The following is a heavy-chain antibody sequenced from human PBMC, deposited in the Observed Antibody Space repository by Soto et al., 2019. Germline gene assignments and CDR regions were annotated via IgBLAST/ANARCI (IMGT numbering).Heavy chain of an antibody. CDR2: ISYDGSNK. V-gene: IGHV3-30*03. Sequence: GGSLRLSCAASGFTFSSYGMHWVRQAPGKGLEWVAVISYDGSNKYYADSVKGRFTISRDNSKNTLYLQMNSLRAEDTAVYYCARPRWELRDDAFDIWGQGTMVTVSS. D-gene: IGHD1-26*01. CDR3: ARPRWELRDDAFDI. J-gene: IGHJ3*02. CDR1: GFTFSSYG.